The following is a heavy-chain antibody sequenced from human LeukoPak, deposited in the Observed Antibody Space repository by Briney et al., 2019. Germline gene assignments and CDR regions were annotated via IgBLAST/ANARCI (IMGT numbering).Heavy chain of an antibody. CDR2: MNPNSGNT. V-gene: IGHV1-8*01. CDR3: ARGAWTSSFDY. D-gene: IGHD6-6*01. Sequence: ASVKVSCKASGYTFTSYDINWVRQAPGQGLEWMRWMNPNSGNTDYAQNFQGRVTMTRDTSTSTVYMELSSLRSEDTAVYYCARGAWTSSFDYWGQGTLVTVSS. CDR1: GYTFTSYD. J-gene: IGHJ4*02.